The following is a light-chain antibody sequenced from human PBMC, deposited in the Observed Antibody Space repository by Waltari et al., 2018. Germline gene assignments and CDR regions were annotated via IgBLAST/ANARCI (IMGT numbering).Light chain of an antibody. CDR1: QGISNS. Sequence: DIQMTQSPSSLSASVGDRVTITCRASQGISNSLAWYQQKPGKAPKLLLYASSRLESGVPSRFSGSGSGTDYSLTISSLQPEDFATYYCQQYFSTLTLTVGGGTKVEIK. CDR2: ASS. CDR3: QQYFSTLTLT. J-gene: IGKJ4*01. V-gene: IGKV1-NL1*01.